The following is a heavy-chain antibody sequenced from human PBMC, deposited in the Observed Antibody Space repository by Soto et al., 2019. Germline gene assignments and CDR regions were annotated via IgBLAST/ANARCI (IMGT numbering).Heavy chain of an antibody. CDR3: ARSRYYDFWSGPKVEGYYFDY. J-gene: IGHJ4*02. D-gene: IGHD3-3*01. CDR1: GYSFTSYW. V-gene: IGHV5-51*01. CDR2: IYPGDSDT. Sequence: GESLKISCKGSGYSFTSYWIGWVRQMPGKGLEWMGIIYPGDSDTRYSPSFQGQATISADKSISTAYLQWSSLKASDTAMYYCARSRYYDFWSGPKVEGYYFDYWGQGTLVTVSS.